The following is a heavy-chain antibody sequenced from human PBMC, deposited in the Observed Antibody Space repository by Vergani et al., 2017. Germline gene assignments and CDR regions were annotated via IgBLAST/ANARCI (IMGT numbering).Heavy chain of an antibody. CDR1: GFMFSNYW. D-gene: IGHD3-16*01. V-gene: IGHV4-38-2*01. J-gene: IGHJ3*02. Sequence: VQLVESGGGLVQPGGSLRLSCAASGFMFSNYWMNWVRQAPGKGLEWIATVFHSGSAYYNPSLRRRVTISVETSKNQFSLRLTTLTAADTAVYYCARQFWVSQGVGAFETWGRGTEVSVSS. CDR3: ARQFWVSQGVGAFET. CDR2: VFHSGSA.